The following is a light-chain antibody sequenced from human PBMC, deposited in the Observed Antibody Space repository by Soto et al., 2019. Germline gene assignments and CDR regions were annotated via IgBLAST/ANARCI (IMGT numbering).Light chain of an antibody. Sequence: IQLTQSPSSLSASVGDRVTITCRASQDIRTFLAWYQQNPGKAPKLLIFAASTLQSGVPSRFSGSGSGTDFTLTISSLQPEDFATYYCQQLKSYPQITFGQGTRLEIK. CDR2: AAS. CDR1: QDIRTF. V-gene: IGKV1-9*01. CDR3: QQLKSYPQIT. J-gene: IGKJ5*01.